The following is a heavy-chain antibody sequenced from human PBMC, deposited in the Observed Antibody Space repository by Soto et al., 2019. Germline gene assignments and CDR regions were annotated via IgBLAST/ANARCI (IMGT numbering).Heavy chain of an antibody. CDR1: GFSLTSCS. V-gene: IGHV3-48*01. CDR3: AKEDYGDYDGNY. Sequence: GGSLRLSCAVSGFSLTSCSMTWVRQVPGKGLEWVSYISPSGATIHYADSVRCRFTISRDNSKNTLYLQMNSLRAEDTAVYYCAKEDYGDYDGNYWGQGTLVTVSS. D-gene: IGHD4-17*01. CDR2: ISPSGATI. J-gene: IGHJ4*02.